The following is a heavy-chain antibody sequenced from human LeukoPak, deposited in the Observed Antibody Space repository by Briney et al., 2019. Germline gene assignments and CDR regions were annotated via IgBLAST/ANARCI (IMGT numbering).Heavy chain of an antibody. CDR1: GGSISSSSYY. CDR2: IYYSGST. Sequence: SETLSLTCTVSGGSISSSSYYWGWIRQPPGKGLEWIGSIYYSGSTYYNPSLKSRVTISVDTSKNQFSLKLSSVTAADTAVYYCARRRADIVVVPAPARVDWFDPWGQGTLVTVSS. D-gene: IGHD2-2*01. J-gene: IGHJ5*02. CDR3: ARRRADIVVVPAPARVDWFDP. V-gene: IGHV4-39*01.